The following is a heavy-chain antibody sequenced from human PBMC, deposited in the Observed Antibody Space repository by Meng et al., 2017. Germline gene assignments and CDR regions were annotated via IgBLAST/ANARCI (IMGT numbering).Heavy chain of an antibody. V-gene: IGHV3-23*01. Sequence: EVQLLESGGGLVQPGGSLRLSCAASGFTFSNYAINWVRQSPGKGLEWVSVIGGTGGDSYYADSVRGRFTISRDNSKNTLYLQMNSLRAEDTAIFYCAKVDYWGQGALVTVSS. CDR2: IGGTGGDS. CDR3: AKVDY. J-gene: IGHJ4*02. CDR1: GFTFSNYA.